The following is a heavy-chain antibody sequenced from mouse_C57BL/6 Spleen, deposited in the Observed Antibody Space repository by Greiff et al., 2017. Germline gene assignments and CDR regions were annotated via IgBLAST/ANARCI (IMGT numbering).Heavy chain of an antibody. D-gene: IGHD2-14*01. V-gene: IGHV1-64*01. CDR3: ARGGTHWYFDV. CDR1: GYTFTSYW. J-gene: IGHJ1*03. CDR2: IHPNSGST. Sequence: QVQLKQPGAELVKPGASVKLSCKASGYTFTSYWMHWVKQRPGQGLEWIGMIHPNSGSTNDNEKFKSKATLTVDKSSSTAYMQLSSLTSEDSAVYYCARGGTHWYFDVWGTGTTVTVSS.